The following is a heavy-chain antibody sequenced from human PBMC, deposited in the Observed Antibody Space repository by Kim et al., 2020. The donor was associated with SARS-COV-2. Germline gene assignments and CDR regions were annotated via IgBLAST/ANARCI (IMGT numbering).Heavy chain of an antibody. CDR3: AGYDGYCSSTSCYNSHAFDI. CDR2: IYTSGST. V-gene: IGHV4-4*07. J-gene: IGHJ3*02. D-gene: IGHD2-2*02. CDR1: GGSISSYY. Sequence: SETLSLTCTVSGGSISSYYWSWIRQPAGKGLEWIGRIYTSGSTNYNPSLKSRVTMSVDTSKNQFSLKLSSVTAADTAVYYCAGYDGYCSSTSCYNSHAFDIWGQGTMVTVSS.